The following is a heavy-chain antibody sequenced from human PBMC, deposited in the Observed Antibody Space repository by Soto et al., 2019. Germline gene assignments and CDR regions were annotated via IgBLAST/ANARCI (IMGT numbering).Heavy chain of an antibody. CDR1: GGSFSGYY. D-gene: IGHD2-2*01. CDR2: INHSGST. V-gene: IGHV4-34*01. Sequence: PSETLSLTCAVYGGSFSGYYWSWIRQPPGKGLEWIGEINHSGSTNYNPSLKSRVTISVDTSKNQFSLKLSSVTAADTAVYYCARGYCSSTSCYADPWGQGTLVTVSS. J-gene: IGHJ5*02. CDR3: ARGYCSSTSCYADP.